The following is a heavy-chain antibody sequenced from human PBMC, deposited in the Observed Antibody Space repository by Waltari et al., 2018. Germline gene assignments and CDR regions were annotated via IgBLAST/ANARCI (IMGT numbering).Heavy chain of an antibody. D-gene: IGHD2-15*01. CDR3: ARQGSMTPASYGMDV. J-gene: IGHJ6*02. Sequence: EVQLVQSGAEVKKPGESLKISCKGSGYSFTSYWIGWVRQMPGKGLEWMGIIYPGDSDTRDSPSFQGQVTISADKAISTAYLQWSSLKASDTAMYYCARQGSMTPASYGMDVWGQGTTVTVSS. V-gene: IGHV5-51*01. CDR1: GYSFTSYW. CDR2: IYPGDSDT.